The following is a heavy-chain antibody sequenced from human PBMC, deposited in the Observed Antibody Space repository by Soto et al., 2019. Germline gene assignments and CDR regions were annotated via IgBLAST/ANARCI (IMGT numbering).Heavy chain of an antibody. CDR1: GYSFTSYW. CDR2: IDPSDSYT. D-gene: IGHD3-10*01. J-gene: IGHJ2*01. Sequence: LGESLKISCKGSGYSFTSYWISWVRQMPGKGLEWMGRIDPSDSYTNYSPSFQGHVTISADKSISTAYLQWSSPKASDTAMYYCARGEYYGSGSYYNYWYFDLWGRGTLVTVSS. CDR3: ARGEYYGSGSYYNYWYFDL. V-gene: IGHV5-10-1*01.